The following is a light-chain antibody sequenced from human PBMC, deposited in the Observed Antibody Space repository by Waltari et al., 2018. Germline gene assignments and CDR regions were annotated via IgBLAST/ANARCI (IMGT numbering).Light chain of an antibody. CDR1: QNPLSRDGNTY. Sequence: DVVLTQSPASLPVTLGQPASIPCSLSQNPLSRDGNTYFNWCQQRPGQSPRRLFYKLSNRDSGVPDRFSGSGSGTDFTLRISRVEAEDVGIYYCMQGTHWPWTFGQGTKVEIK. J-gene: IGKJ1*01. CDR3: MQGTHWPWT. CDR2: KLS. V-gene: IGKV2-30*01.